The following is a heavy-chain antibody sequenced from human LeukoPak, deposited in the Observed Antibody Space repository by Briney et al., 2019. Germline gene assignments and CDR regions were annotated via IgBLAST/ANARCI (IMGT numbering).Heavy chain of an antibody. V-gene: IGHV1-2*02. CDR2: INPNSGGT. J-gene: IGHJ4*02. CDR3: AIPRAPYGDAGSRGYLDY. D-gene: IGHD2-15*01. Sequence: GASVKVSCKASGYTFTGYYMHWVRQAPGQGLEWMGWINPNSGGTNYAQKFQGRVTMTRDTSISTAYMELSRLRSDDTAVYYCAIPRAPYGDAGSRGYLDYWGQGTLVTVSS. CDR1: GYTFTGYY.